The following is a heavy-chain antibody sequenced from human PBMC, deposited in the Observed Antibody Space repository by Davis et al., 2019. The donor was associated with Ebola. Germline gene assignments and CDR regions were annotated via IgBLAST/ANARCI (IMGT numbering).Heavy chain of an antibody. CDR2: INSDGSST. J-gene: IGHJ3*02. CDR1: GFTFSSYG. V-gene: IGHV3-74*01. Sequence: HTGGSLRLSCAASGFTFSSYGMHWVRQAPGKGLVWVSRINSDGSSTSYADSVKGRFTISRDNAKNTLYLQMNSLRAEDTAVYYCARPQMGRYSSSWYSAFDIWGQGTMVTVSS. D-gene: IGHD6-13*01. CDR3: ARPQMGRYSSSWYSAFDI.